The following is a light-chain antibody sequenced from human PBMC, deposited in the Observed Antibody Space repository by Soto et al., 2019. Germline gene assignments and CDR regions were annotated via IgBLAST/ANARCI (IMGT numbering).Light chain of an antibody. CDR3: ASYVAGNNLV. J-gene: IGLJ3*02. CDR1: SRDVGGYNY. CDR2: EVT. V-gene: IGLV2-8*01. Sequence: QSALTQPPSASGSPGQSVTISCTGTSRDVGGYNYVSWYQQHPGKAPKLMIYEVTKRPSGVPARFSGSRSGNTASLTVSGLQADDEADYYCASYVAGNNLVFGGGTKLTV.